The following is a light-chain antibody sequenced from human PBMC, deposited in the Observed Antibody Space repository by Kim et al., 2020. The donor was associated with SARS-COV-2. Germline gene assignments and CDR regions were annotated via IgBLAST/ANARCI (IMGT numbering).Light chain of an antibody. CDR2: LNSDGSH. V-gene: IGLV4-69*01. Sequence: SVKLTCTQSSGHSSYAIAWHRQQPEKGPRYLMKLNSDGSHSKGDGIPDRFSGSSSGAGRYLTISSLQSEDEADYYCQTWGTGIRVFGGGTQLTVL. CDR3: QTWGTGIRV. J-gene: IGLJ2*01. CDR1: SGHSSYA.